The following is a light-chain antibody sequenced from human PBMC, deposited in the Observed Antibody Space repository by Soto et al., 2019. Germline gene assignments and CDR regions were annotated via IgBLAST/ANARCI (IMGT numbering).Light chain of an antibody. V-gene: IGKV3-11*01. J-gene: IGKJ1*01. CDR3: KQRSNWPAT. CDR1: QSVSSY. Sequence: EIVLTQSPATLSLSPGERATLSCRASQSVSSYLAWYQQKPGQAPRLLIYDASNRATGIPARFSGSGSGTDFTLTISSLEPEDFAVYYCKQRSNWPATFGQGTKVDIK. CDR2: DAS.